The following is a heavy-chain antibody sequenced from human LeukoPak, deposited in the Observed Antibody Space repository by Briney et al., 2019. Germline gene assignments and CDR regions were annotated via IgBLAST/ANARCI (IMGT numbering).Heavy chain of an antibody. CDR3: ARVRYRLAETYIDY. CDR2: INPKSGGT. V-gene: IGHV1-2*02. CDR1: GYTFTGYY. J-gene: IGHJ4*02. D-gene: IGHD3-16*01. Sequence: ASVKASCKASGYTFTGYYMHWVRQAPGQGLEWMGWINPKSGGTNYAQKFQGRVTMTRDTSITTAYMELSRLRSDDTAVYYCARVRYRLAETYIDYWGQGTLVTVSS.